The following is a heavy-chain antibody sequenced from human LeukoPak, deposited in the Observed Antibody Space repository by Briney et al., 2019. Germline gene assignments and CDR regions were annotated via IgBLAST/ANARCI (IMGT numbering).Heavy chain of an antibody. J-gene: IGHJ6*03. CDR1: GGSISSGNYY. D-gene: IGHD6-19*01. Sequence: SETLSLTCTVSGGSISSGNYYLNWIRQPAGEGLEWIGRIYTSGSTNYSPSLMSRVTISVDTSKNQFSLKLSSVTAADTAVYYCARQERFKQWPNTYDYNYMDVWGRGTTVTVSS. V-gene: IGHV4-61*02. CDR3: ARQERFKQWPNTYDYNYMDV. CDR2: IYTSGST.